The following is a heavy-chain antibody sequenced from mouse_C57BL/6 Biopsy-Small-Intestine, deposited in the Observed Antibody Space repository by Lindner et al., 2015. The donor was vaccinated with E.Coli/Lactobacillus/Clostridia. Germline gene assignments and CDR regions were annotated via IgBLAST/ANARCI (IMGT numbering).Heavy chain of an antibody. D-gene: IGHD2-3*01. J-gene: IGHJ2*01. V-gene: IGHV1-82*01. Sequence: VQLQESGPELVKPGASVKLSCKASGYAFSTSWMNWVKQRPGKGLEWIGRIYPGDGDTDYNGKFKDKATLTTDKSSSTAYMQLSSLTSEDSAVYFCARGDGYMYFFDYWGQGTTLTVSS. CDR3: ARGDGYMYFFDY. CDR1: GYAFSTSW. CDR2: IYPGDGDT.